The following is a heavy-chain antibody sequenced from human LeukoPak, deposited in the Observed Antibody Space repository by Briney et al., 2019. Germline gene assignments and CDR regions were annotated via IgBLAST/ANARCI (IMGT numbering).Heavy chain of an antibody. Sequence: SETLSLTCTVSGGSISSSSYYWGWIRQPPGKGLEWIGNIYYSGSTYYNPSLKSRVTISVDTSKNQFSLKLTSVTAADTAVYYCARAPEYGLYYFDYWGQGTLVTVSS. D-gene: IGHD1-14*01. CDR1: GGSISSSSYY. V-gene: IGHV4-39*07. CDR3: ARAPEYGLYYFDY. CDR2: IYYSGST. J-gene: IGHJ4*02.